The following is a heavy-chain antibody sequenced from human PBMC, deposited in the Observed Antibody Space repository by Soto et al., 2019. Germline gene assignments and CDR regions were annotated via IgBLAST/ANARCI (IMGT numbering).Heavy chain of an antibody. Sequence: QLQLQESGPGLVKPSETLSLTCTVSGGSISSSSYYWGWTRQPPGKGLEWIGSIFYSGTTYHNPPLKRVLTLSVDSSRNQFSLKLFSVTAADTAVYYCASLTRIRVDVAPHFDYWCQGTLVTVSS. CDR2: IFYSGTT. J-gene: IGHJ4*02. D-gene: IGHD1-1*01. V-gene: IGHV4-39*01. CDR1: GGSISSSSYY. CDR3: ASLTRIRVDVAPHFDY.